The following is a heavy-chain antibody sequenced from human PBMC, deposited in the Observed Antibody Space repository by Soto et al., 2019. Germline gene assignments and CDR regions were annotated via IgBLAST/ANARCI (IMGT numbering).Heavy chain of an antibody. CDR1: GGSFSGYY. CDR2: INHSGST. V-gene: IGHV4-34*01. CDR3: ARQGLLDYYYGMDV. D-gene: IGHD3-22*01. J-gene: IGHJ6*02. Sequence: SETLSLTCAVYGGSFSGYYWSWIRQPPGKGLEWIGEINHSGSTNYNPSLKSRVTISVDTSKNQFSLKLSSATAADTAVYYCARQGLLDYYYGMDVWGQGTTVTVSS.